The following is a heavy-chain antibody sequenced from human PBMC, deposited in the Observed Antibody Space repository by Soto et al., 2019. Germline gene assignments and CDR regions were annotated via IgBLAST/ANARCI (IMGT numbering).Heavy chain of an antibody. Sequence: EVQLVESGGGLVQPGGSLRLSWAAPGFPFSGYWMSWVRQAPGKGLEWVANIKQDGSEQFYVDSVKGRFTISRDNAKNSLYLQMNSLRAEDTAVYYCAREAVWGQGTTVTVSS. CDR1: GFPFSGYW. V-gene: IGHV3-7*05. CDR2: IKQDGSEQ. CDR3: AREAV. J-gene: IGHJ6*02.